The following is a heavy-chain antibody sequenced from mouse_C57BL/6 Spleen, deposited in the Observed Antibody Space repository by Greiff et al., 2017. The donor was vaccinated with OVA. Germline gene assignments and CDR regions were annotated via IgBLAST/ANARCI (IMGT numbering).Heavy chain of an antibody. CDR1: GYAFSSSW. V-gene: IGHV1-82*01. Sequence: LEESGPELVKPGASVKISCKASGYAFSSSWMNWVKQRPGKGLEWIGRIYPGDGDTNYNGKFKGKATLTADKSSSTAYMQLSSLTSEDSAVYFCARSSYGSSYLDYWGQGTTLTVSS. CDR2: IYPGDGDT. CDR3: ARSSYGSSYLDY. J-gene: IGHJ2*01. D-gene: IGHD1-1*01.